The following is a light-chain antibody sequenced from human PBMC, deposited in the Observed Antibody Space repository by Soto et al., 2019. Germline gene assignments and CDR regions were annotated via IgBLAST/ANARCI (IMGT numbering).Light chain of an antibody. V-gene: IGKV3-20*01. CDR2: GAS. J-gene: IGKJ2*01. Sequence: EIVLTQSPGTLSLSPGERATLSCRASQSVSSSYLAWYQQKPGQAPRLLIYGASSRATGIPDRFSGSGSGTDFTLTISRLEPEDFAVYYCQHRYTFCQGTKLEIK. CDR1: QSVSSSY. CDR3: QHRYT.